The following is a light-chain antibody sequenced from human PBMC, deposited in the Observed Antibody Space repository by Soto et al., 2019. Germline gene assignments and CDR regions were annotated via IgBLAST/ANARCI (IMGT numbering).Light chain of an antibody. CDR2: EVS. CDR3: SSFTRSRAYV. J-gene: IGLJ1*01. V-gene: IGLV2-14*01. Sequence: VLAQPASVSGSPGQSITISCTGTSSDVGGYNFVSWYQQQSGKAPKLMIHEVSNRPSGVSNRFSGSKSGNTASLTISGLQAEDEADYYCSSFTRSRAYVFGSGTKVTVL. CDR1: SSDVGGYNF.